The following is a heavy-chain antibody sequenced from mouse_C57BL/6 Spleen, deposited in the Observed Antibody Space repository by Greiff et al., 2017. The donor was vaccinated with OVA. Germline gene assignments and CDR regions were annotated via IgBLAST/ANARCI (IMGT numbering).Heavy chain of an antibody. CDR1: GYTFTDPT. Sequence: QVQLQQSDAELVKPGASVKISCKVSGYTFTDPTIHWMKQRPEQGLEWIGYIYPRDGSTKYNEKFKGKATLTADKSSSTAYMQLNSLTSEDSAVYVCAIIYYYGSSYFDYWGQGTTLTVSS. V-gene: IGHV1-78*01. D-gene: IGHD1-1*01. J-gene: IGHJ2*01. CDR2: IYPRDGST. CDR3: AIIYYYGSSYFDY.